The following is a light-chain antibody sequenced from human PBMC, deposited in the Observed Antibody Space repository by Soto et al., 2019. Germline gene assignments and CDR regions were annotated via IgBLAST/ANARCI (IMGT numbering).Light chain of an antibody. J-gene: IGKJ2*01. CDR3: QQSYSTPYT. CDR2: ASS. CDR1: QSIARF. Sequence: DIQMTQSPASLSASVGDRVTISCRASQSIARFLNWYQQKPVKAPKLLIYASSTLQVGVPSSFSGSGSGTDFTLTISSLQPDDVATYYCQQSYSTPYTFGQGTKLDIK. V-gene: IGKV1-39*01.